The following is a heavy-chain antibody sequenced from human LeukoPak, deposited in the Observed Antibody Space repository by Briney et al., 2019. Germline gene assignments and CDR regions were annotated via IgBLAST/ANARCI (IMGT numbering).Heavy chain of an antibody. CDR2: IDYRGST. V-gene: IGHV4-59*01. D-gene: IGHD3-22*01. CDR1: NDSISNYY. J-gene: IGHJ4*02. CDR3: ALFYDSSGYYYEW. Sequence: PSETLSLTCTVSNDSISNYYWSWIRQPPGKGLEWIAYIDYRGSTTNNPSLRGRITISVDTSRNQFSLKLRSVTAADTAVYYCALFYDSSGYYYEWWGQGTLVTVSS.